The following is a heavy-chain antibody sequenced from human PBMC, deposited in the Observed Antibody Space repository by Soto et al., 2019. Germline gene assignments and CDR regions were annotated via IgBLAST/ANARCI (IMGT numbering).Heavy chain of an antibody. Sequence: EVQLVGSGGGLTQPGGSLRLSCAASGFIVSNNYMTWVRHAPGKGLEWVSTIHSGGSTFYADSVKGRFTISGDSSENMLYLQMNSLRVEDTAVYYCARDFGDDTTGYYGMDVWGQGITVTVSS. J-gene: IGHJ6*02. D-gene: IGHD4-17*01. V-gene: IGHV3-53*01. CDR3: ARDFGDDTTGYYGMDV. CDR1: GFIVSNNY. CDR2: IHSGGST.